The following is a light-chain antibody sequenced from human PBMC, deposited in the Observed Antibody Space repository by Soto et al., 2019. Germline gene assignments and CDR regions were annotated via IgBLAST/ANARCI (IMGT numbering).Light chain of an antibody. J-gene: IGKJ1*01. CDR3: QQYKT. V-gene: IGKV3-20*01. CDR2: DAF. CDR1: QSVSTSY. Sequence: EIVLTQSPGTLSLSPGERATPSCRASQSVSTSYVAWYQQKCGQAPRLLIYDAFSRATGIPDRFSASGSGTDFTLTISRLEPEDSAVYYCQQYKTFGQGTKVDIK.